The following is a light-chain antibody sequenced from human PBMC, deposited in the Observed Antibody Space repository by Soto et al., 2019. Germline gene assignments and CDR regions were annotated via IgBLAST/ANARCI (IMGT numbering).Light chain of an antibody. CDR2: QVS. J-gene: IGLJ1*01. V-gene: IGLV2-14*01. CDR3: SPSSSSSTFPV. Sequence: QSVLTQPASVSGSPGQSITISCTGTSSDIGGFYYVSWYQHHPGKDPKLMIYQVSNRRSGVSNRFSGSKSGNTASLTISGLQPEDEADYFCSPSSSSSTFPVFGNGTKVTVL. CDR1: SSDIGGFYY.